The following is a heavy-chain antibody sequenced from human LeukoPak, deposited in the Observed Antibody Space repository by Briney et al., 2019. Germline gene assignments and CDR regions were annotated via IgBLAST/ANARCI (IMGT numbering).Heavy chain of an antibody. V-gene: IGHV4-34*01. Sequence: PSETLSLTCAVYGGSFSGYYWSWIRQPPGKGLEWIGEINHSGSTNYNPSLKSRVTISVDTSKNQFSLKLSSVTAADTAVYYCARVRLLWYYYYYGMGVWGQGTTVTVSS. CDR1: GGSFSGYY. CDR3: ARVRLLWYYYYYGMGV. CDR2: INHSGST. J-gene: IGHJ6*02. D-gene: IGHD3-3*01.